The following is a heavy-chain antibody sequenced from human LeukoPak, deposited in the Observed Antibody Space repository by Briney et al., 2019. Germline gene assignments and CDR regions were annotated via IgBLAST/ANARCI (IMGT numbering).Heavy chain of an antibody. CDR3: ARDLELAAAGDQH. Sequence: ASVKVSCKASGGTFSTYAISWVRQAPGQGLEWMGGIIPIFGTANYAQKFQGRVTITADESTSTAYMELSSLRSEDTAVYYCARDLELAAAGDQHWGQGTLVTVSS. J-gene: IGHJ1*01. D-gene: IGHD6-13*01. CDR1: GGTFSTYA. CDR2: IIPIFGTA. V-gene: IGHV1-69*01.